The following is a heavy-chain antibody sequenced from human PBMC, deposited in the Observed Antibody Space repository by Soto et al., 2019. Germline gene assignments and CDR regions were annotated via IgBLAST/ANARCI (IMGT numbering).Heavy chain of an antibody. J-gene: IGHJ4*02. CDR1: GGSISSYY. CDR2: IYYSGST. CDR3: ARESAWGSYFYY. Sequence: SGTLSLTCTFSGGSISSYYWSWIRQPPGKGLEWIGYIYYSGSTNYNPSLKSRVTISVDTSKNQFSLKLSSVTAADTAVYYCARESAWGSYFYYWGQGTLVTSPQ. D-gene: IGHD3-16*01. V-gene: IGHV4-59*01.